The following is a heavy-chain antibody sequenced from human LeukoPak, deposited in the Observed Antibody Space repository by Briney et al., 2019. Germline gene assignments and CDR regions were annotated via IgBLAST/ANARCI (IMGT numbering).Heavy chain of an antibody. CDR3: TTDRIYYDILTGPQDYFDY. D-gene: IGHD3-9*01. CDR2: IKSKTDGGTT. J-gene: IGHJ4*02. CDR1: GFTFSNAW. Sequence: GGSLRLSCAASGFTFSNAWMSWVRQAPGKGLEWVGRIKSKTDGGTTDYAAPVKGRFTISRDDSKNTLYLQMNSLKTEDTAVYYCTTDRIYYDILTGPQDYFDYWGQGTLVTVSS. V-gene: IGHV3-15*01.